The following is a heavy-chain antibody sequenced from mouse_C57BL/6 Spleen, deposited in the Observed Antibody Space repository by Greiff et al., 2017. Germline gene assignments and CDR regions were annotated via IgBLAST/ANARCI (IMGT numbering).Heavy chain of an antibody. CDR2: IDPNSGGT. V-gene: IGHV1-72*01. J-gene: IGHJ2*01. CDR1: GYTFTSYW. CDR3: ARKCPYYFDY. Sequence: QVQLKQPGAELVKPGASVKLSCKASGYTFTSYWMHWVKQRPGRGLEWIGRIDPNSGGTKYNEKFKSKATLTVDKPSSTAYMQLSSLTSEDSAVYYCARKCPYYFDYWGQGTTLTVSS.